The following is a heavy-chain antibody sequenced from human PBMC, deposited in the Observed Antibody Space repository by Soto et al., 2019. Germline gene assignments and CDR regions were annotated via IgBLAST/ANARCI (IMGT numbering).Heavy chain of an antibody. CDR3: AKGGYYSLFDI. D-gene: IGHD3-16*01. V-gene: IGHV3-23*01. Sequence: GWSLPLSCFASGVPFSSYAMSWVRQTPGKGLEWVSGISGSGGRTYYADSVKGRFTISRDNSNNTLSLQMHILRGEDTAVYFCAKGGYYSLFDIWGQGQWSPSPQ. CDR2: ISGSGGRT. J-gene: IGHJ3*02. CDR1: GVPFSSYA.